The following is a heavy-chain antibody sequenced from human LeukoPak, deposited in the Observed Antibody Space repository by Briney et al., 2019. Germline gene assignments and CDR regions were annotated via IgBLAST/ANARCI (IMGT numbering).Heavy chain of an antibody. CDR3: AKGFCSGTRCDYYFDY. CDR2: ISGTGDTT. J-gene: IGHJ4*02. Sequence: GGSLRLSCAASGFSFTSYDMNWVRQAPGKGLEWVSIISGTGDTTYYADSVKGRFTISRDNSKNTLYLQMNSLRAEDTAVYYCAKGFCSGTRCDYYFDYWGQGTLVTVSS. CDR1: GFSFTSYD. D-gene: IGHD2-2*01. V-gene: IGHV3-23*01.